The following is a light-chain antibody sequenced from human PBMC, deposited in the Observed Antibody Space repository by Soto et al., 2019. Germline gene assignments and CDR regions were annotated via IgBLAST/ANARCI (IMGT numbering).Light chain of an antibody. CDR3: AAWDDSLNGYV. V-gene: IGLV1-44*01. CDR2: SNS. CDR1: SSNIGSNS. Sequence: QSVLTQPPSASGTPGQRVTISCSGTSSNIGSNSVNWYQQLPGTAPKLLIHSNSQRPSGVPDRFSGSKSGTSASLAISGLQSENEADYYCAAWDDSLNGYVFGTGTKLTVL. J-gene: IGLJ1*01.